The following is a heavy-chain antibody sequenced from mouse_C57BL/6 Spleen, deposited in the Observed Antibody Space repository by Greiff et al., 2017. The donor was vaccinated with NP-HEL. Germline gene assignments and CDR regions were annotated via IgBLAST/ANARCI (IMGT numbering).Heavy chain of an antibody. CDR3: AKERVPYYAMDY. CDR2: IWSGGST. CDR1: GFSLTSYG. Sequence: VQLQESGPGLVQPSQSLSITCTVSGFSLTSYGVHWVRQPPGKGLEWLGVIWSGGSTDYNAAFISRLSISKDNSKSQVFFKMNSLQADDTAIYYCAKERVPYYAMDYWGQGNSVTVSS. J-gene: IGHJ4*01. V-gene: IGHV2-4*01.